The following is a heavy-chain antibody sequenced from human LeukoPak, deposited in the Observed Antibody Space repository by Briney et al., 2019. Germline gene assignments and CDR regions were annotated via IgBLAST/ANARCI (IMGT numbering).Heavy chain of an antibody. CDR3: ARDPYNGSYGDDYYYYMDV. J-gene: IGHJ6*03. CDR1: GFTFSSYS. CDR2: ISSSSSTI. V-gene: IGHV3-48*01. Sequence: GGSLRLSCAASGFTFSSYSMNWVRQAPGKGLEWVSYISSSSSTIYYADSVKGRFTISGDNAKNSLYLQMNSLRAEDTAVYYCARDPYNGSYGDDYYYYMDVWGKGTTVTISS. D-gene: IGHD1-26*01.